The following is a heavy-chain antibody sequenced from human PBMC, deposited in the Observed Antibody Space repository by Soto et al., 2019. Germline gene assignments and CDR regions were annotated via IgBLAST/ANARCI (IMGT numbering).Heavy chain of an antibody. CDR1: GFSLRTYG. Sequence: SLRLSCAASGFSLRTYGMHWLRRAPGKGLEWVAFIWYDGTKKFYANSVKGRSTISKDNSNNILYLQMSGLRAEDTAVYYCARDVLTAVAGSVNWFDPWGQGNMVTVCS. CDR3: ARDVLTAVAGSVNWFDP. V-gene: IGHV3-33*01. J-gene: IGHJ5*02. CDR2: IWYDGTKK. D-gene: IGHD6-19*01.